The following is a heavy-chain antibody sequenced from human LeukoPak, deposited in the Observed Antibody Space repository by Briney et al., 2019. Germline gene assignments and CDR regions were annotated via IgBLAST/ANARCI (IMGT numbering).Heavy chain of an antibody. D-gene: IGHD3-3*01. CDR3: AKHRGTAGYYDFWSGYLVPGYYYYGMDV. Sequence: PGGSLRLSCAASGFTFSSYAMSWVRQAPGKGLEWVSAISGSGGSTYYADSVKGRFTISRDNSKNTLYLQMNSLRAEDTAVYYCAKHRGTAGYYDFWSGYLVPGYYYYGMDVWGQGTTVIVSS. CDR2: ISGSGGST. J-gene: IGHJ6*02. CDR1: GFTFSSYA. V-gene: IGHV3-23*01.